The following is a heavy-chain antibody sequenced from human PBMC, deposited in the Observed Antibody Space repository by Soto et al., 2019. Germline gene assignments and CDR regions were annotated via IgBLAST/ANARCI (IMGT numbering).Heavy chain of an antibody. Sequence: GGSLRLSCAASGFTFSSYAMSWVRQAPGKGLEWVSAISGSGGSTYYADSVKGRFTISRDNSKNTLYLQMNSLRAEDTAVYYCAKAIVLMVYADYYGMDVWGQGTTVTVSS. CDR1: GFTFSSYA. CDR3: AKAIVLMVYADYYGMDV. J-gene: IGHJ6*02. D-gene: IGHD2-8*01. V-gene: IGHV3-23*01. CDR2: ISGSGGST.